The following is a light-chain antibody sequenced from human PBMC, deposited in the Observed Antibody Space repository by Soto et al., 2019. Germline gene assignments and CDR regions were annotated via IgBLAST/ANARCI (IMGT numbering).Light chain of an antibody. Sequence: QSVLTQPASVSGSPGQSVTISCSGSDIGNYNLVSWYQHLPGRAPKLLIFEVTMRPSGISDRFSGSKSASTASLTTSGLQAEDEGDYYCASYAGSRTYVFGSGTKATVL. CDR2: EVT. J-gene: IGLJ1*01. CDR1: SDIGNYNL. V-gene: IGLV2-23*02. CDR3: ASYAGSRTYV.